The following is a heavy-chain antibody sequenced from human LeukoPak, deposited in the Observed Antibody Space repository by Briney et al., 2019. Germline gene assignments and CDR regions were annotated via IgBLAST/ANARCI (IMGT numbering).Heavy chain of an antibody. CDR2: ISGSGGTT. Sequence: PGGSLRLSCAVSGLTLSSYAMSWVRQAPGKGLEWVSAISGSGGTTYYADSVKGRFTISRDNSKNTVHLQMNSLRDEDTAVYYCATHFGSSSHWGQGTLVTVSS. CDR1: GLTLSSYA. V-gene: IGHV3-23*01. D-gene: IGHD6-6*01. J-gene: IGHJ4*02. CDR3: ATHFGSSSH.